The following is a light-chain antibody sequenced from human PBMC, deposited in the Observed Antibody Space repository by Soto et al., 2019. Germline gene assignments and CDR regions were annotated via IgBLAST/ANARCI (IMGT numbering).Light chain of an antibody. CDR2: EAS. V-gene: IGKV1D-12*01. CDR3: QQANSFPIT. Sequence: IQMTQSPSSVSASVGDRVTITFRASQGITNRLAWYQQKPGKAPKLLIYEASSLQSGVPSRISGSGSGTDFTLTISSLQPEDFATYYCQQANSFPITFGQGTRLEIK. J-gene: IGKJ5*01. CDR1: QGITNR.